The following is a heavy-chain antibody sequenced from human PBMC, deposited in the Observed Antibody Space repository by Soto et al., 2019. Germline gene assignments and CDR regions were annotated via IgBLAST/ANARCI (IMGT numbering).Heavy chain of an antibody. Sequence: SLRLSCAASGFTFSSYSMNWVRQAPGKGLEWVSSISSSSSYIYYADSVKGRFTISRDNAKNSLYLQMNSLRAEDTAVYYCARAVAGKYYYYGMDVWGQGTTVTVSS. CDR2: ISSSSSYI. D-gene: IGHD6-19*01. CDR1: GFTFSSYS. CDR3: ARAVAGKYYYYGMDV. J-gene: IGHJ6*02. V-gene: IGHV3-21*01.